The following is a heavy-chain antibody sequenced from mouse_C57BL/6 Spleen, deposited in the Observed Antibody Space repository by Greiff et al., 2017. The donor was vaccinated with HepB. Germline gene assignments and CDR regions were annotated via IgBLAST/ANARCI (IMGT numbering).Heavy chain of an antibody. CDR1: GYTFTDYE. V-gene: IGHV1-15*01. D-gene: IGHD2-1*01. CDR2: IDPETGGT. Sequence: QVQLQQSGAELVRPGASVTLSCKASGYTFTDYEMHWVKQTPVHGLEWIGAIDPETGGTAYNQKFKGKAILTADKSSSTAYMELRSLTSEDSAVYYCTRSYGNYVRAMDYWGQGTSVTVSS. CDR3: TRSYGNYVRAMDY. J-gene: IGHJ4*01.